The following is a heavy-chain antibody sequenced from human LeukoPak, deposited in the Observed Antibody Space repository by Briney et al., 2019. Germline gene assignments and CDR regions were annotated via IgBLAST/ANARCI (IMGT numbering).Heavy chain of an antibody. CDR3: TPGAPDWFDP. D-gene: IGHD3-10*01. Sequence: GGSLRLSCTASGFTFGDYALTWFRQAPGKGLEGVGFIKSKAYGGTTEYAASVKGRFTISRDDSKSIAYLQMNSLKTEDTAVYYCTPGAPDWFDPWGHGTLVTVSS. J-gene: IGHJ5*02. CDR2: IKSKAYGGTT. V-gene: IGHV3-49*03. CDR1: GFTFGDYA.